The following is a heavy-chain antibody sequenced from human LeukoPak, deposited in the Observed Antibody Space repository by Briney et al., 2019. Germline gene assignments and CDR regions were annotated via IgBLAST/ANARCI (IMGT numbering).Heavy chain of an antibody. V-gene: IGHV4-38-2*02. J-gene: IGHJ4*02. D-gene: IGHD3-22*01. CDR1: GYSISSGYY. CDR3: ARDTATSSGYHTFDY. Sequence: PSETVSLTCAVSGYSISSGYYWGWIRQPPGKGLEWIGSIYHSGSTYYNPSLKSRVTISVDTSKNQFSLKLSSVTAADTAVYYCARDTATSSGYHTFDYWGQGTLVTVSS. CDR2: IYHSGST.